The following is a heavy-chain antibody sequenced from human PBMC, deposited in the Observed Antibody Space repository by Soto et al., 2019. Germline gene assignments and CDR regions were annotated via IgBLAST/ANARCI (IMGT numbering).Heavy chain of an antibody. CDR2: FDPEDGET. CDR3: ATALNYDILTGYYDY. Sequence: ASVKVSCKVSGYTLTELSMHWVRQAPGKGLEWMGGFDPEDGETIYAQKFQGRVTMTEDTSTDTAYMELSSLRSEDTVVYYCATALNYDILTGYYDYWGQGTLVTVSS. D-gene: IGHD3-9*01. V-gene: IGHV1-24*01. CDR1: GYTLTELS. J-gene: IGHJ4*02.